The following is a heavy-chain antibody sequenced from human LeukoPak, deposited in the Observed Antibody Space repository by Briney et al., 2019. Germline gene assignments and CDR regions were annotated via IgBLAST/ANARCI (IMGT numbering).Heavy chain of an antibody. CDR1: RFTFSSYA. Sequence: GRSLRLSCAASRFTFSSYAMNWVRQAPGKGLEWVAVISYDGSNKYYADSVKGRLTISRDNSKNTLYLQMNSLRAEDTAVYYCVSITSWHFAYWGQCTLVTVSS. V-gene: IGHV3-30-3*01. CDR2: ISYDGSNK. D-gene: IGHD2-2*01. CDR3: VSITSWHFAY. J-gene: IGHJ4*02.